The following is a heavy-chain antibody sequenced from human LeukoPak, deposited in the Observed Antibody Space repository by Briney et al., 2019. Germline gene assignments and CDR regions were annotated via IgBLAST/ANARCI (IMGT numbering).Heavy chain of an antibody. Sequence: SVKLSCKASGYTFTSYDINWVRRATGQGPGWMGWMNPNSGNTGNAQKFQGRVTMTRNTSTIAAYMELSSLRSEDAAVYYCARGRTRRSSGWLYYLDYWGQGTLVTVSS. CDR1: GYTFTSYD. CDR2: MNPNSGNT. CDR3: ARGRTRRSSGWLYYLDY. J-gene: IGHJ4*02. V-gene: IGHV1-8*01. D-gene: IGHD6-19*01.